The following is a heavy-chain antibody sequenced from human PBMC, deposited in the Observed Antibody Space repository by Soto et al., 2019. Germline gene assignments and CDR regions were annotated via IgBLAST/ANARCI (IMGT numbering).Heavy chain of an antibody. V-gene: IGHV1-46*03. CDR2: INPSGGST. Sequence: ASVKVSCKASGYTFTSYYMHWVRQAPGQGLEWMGIINPSGGSTSYAQKFQGRVTMTRDTSTSTVYMELSSLRSEDTAVYYCARSESSRLRFLEWPYYFDYWGQGTLVTVS. CDR1: GYTFTSYY. D-gene: IGHD3-3*01. J-gene: IGHJ4*02. CDR3: ARSESSRLRFLEWPYYFDY.